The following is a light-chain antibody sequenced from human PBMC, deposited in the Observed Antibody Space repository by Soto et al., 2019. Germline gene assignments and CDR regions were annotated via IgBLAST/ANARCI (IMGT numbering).Light chain of an antibody. Sequence: EIVLTQSPGTLSLSPGERATLSCRASQSVSSTYLAWYQQKPGQAPRLFIYSASSRATGIPDRFSGSGSGTDFTLTISRLEPEDFAVYYCQQYGSSPRSFVQGTRLEIK. CDR2: SAS. J-gene: IGKJ5*01. CDR3: QQYGSSPRS. V-gene: IGKV3-20*01. CDR1: QSVSSTY.